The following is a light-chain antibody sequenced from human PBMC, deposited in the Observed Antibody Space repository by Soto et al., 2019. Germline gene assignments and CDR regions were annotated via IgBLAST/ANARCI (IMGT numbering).Light chain of an antibody. CDR1: TSDVGGYNY. CDR3: YSYTGSNSMV. CDR2: EVS. Sequence: SALTQPPSASGSPGQSVTISCTGTTSDVGGYNYVSWYQQHPDKAPKLMIYEVSKRPSGVPDRFSGSKSGNTASLTVSGLQAEDEADYYCYSYTGSNSMVFGGGTKLTVL. J-gene: IGLJ2*01. V-gene: IGLV2-8*01.